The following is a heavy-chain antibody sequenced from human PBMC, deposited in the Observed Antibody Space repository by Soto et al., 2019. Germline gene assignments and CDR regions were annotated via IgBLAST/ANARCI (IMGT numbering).Heavy chain of an antibody. J-gene: IGHJ4*02. CDR3: ARDLYSLFRIRAFDY. D-gene: IGHD2-15*01. CDR1: GGTFSSYA. Sequence: GASVKVSCKASGGTFSSYAISWVRQAPGQGLEWMGGIIPIFGTANYAQKFQGRVTITADESTSTAYMELSSLRSEDTAVYYCARDLYSLFRIRAFDYWGQGALVTVSS. CDR2: IIPIFGTA. V-gene: IGHV1-69*13.